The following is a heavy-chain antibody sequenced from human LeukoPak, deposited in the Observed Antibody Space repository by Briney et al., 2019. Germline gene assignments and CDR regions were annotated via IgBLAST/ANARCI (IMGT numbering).Heavy chain of an antibody. Sequence: PGGSLRLSCAASGFTFSSYWMSWVRQAPGKGLEWVANIKQDGSEKYYVDSVKGRFTISRDNAKNSLYLQMNSLRAEDTAVYYCARDPHLTYYYGSAKWYYFDYWGQGTLVTVSS. D-gene: IGHD3-10*01. CDR1: GFTFSSYW. CDR2: IKQDGSEK. V-gene: IGHV3-7*01. CDR3: ARDPHLTYYYGSAKWYYFDY. J-gene: IGHJ4*02.